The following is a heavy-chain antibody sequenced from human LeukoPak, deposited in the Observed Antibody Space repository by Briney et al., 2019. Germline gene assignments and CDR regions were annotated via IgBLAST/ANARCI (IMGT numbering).Heavy chain of an antibody. CDR1: GGSISSSSYY. Sequence: SETLSLTCTVSGGSISSSSYYWGWIRQPPGKGLEWIGSIYYSGSTYYNPSLKSRVTISVDTSKNQFSLKLISVTAADTAVYYCARDVVAAVGSFDYWGQGTQVTVSS. V-gene: IGHV4-39*07. J-gene: IGHJ4*02. D-gene: IGHD2-2*01. CDR2: IYYSGST. CDR3: ARDVVAAVGSFDY.